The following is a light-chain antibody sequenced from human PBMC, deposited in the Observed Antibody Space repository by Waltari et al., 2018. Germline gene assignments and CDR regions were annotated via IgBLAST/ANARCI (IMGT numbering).Light chain of an antibody. V-gene: IGLV1-51*02. Sequence: QSVLTQPPSVSAAPGQRVTISCSGGRSNIGNNYVSWYRQFPGTAPKLLIYEDTERPAGIAGRFSCSTSGTSATLDITGLQAGDEADYYCGTWDSSLSGAVFGGGTHLTVL. CDR2: EDT. CDR3: GTWDSSLSGAV. J-gene: IGLJ7*01. CDR1: RSNIGNNY.